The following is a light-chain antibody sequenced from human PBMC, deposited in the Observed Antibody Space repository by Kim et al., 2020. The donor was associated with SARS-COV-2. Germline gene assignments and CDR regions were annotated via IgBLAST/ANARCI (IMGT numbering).Light chain of an antibody. CDR2: GAS. CDR3: QQYGSSPRT. CDR1: QSVSSSS. Sequence: EIVLTQSPGTLSLSPGERATPSCRASQSVSSSSLAWYQQKPGQAPRLLIYGASSRATGIPDRFSGSGSGTDFTLTISRLEPEDFAVYYCQQYGSSPRTFGQGTKVDIK. V-gene: IGKV3-20*01. J-gene: IGKJ1*01.